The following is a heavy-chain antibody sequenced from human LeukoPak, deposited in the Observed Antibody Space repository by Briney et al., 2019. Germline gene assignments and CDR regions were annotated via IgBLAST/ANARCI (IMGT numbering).Heavy chain of an antibody. CDR1: GFTFDDYA. CDR3: AKGAWYYSFDY. J-gene: IGHJ4*02. D-gene: IGHD2-15*01. Sequence: GGSLRLSCAASGFTFDDYAMHWVRQAPGKGLEWVSGISWNSGSIGYADSVKGRFTISRDNAKNSPYLQMNSLRAEDTALYYCAKGAWYYSFDYWGQGTLVTVSS. CDR2: ISWNSGSI. V-gene: IGHV3-9*01.